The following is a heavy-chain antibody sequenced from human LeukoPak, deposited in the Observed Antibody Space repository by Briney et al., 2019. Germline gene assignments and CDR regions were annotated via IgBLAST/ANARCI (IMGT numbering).Heavy chain of an antibody. CDR1: GGTFSNYA. Sequence: SVKVSCKASGGTFSNYAISWVRQAPGQGLEWMGGIIPIFGTANYAQKFQGRVTITTDESTSTAYMELSSLRSEDTAVYYCARVAYSNSYEGDFDYWGQGTLVTVSS. D-gene: IGHD4-11*01. CDR2: IIPIFGTA. V-gene: IGHV1-69*05. CDR3: ARVAYSNSYEGDFDY. J-gene: IGHJ4*02.